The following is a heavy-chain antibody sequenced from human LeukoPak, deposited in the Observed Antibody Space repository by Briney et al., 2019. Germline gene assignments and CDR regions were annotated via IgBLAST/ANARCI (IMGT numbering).Heavy chain of an antibody. CDR1: GSTFSSYW. V-gene: IGHV3-7*01. D-gene: IGHD6-13*01. J-gene: IGHJ6*03. Sequence: GGSLRLSCAASGSTFSSYWMSWVRQAPGKGLEWVANIKQDGSEKYYVDSVKGRFTISRDNAKNSLDLQMNSLNAEDTAVYYCARYGSSWYRTYYYYYMDVWGKGTTVTVSS. CDR3: ARYGSSWYRTYYYYYMDV. CDR2: IKQDGSEK.